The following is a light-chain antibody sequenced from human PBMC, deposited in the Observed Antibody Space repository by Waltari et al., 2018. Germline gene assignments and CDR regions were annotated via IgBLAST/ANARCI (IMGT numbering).Light chain of an antibody. CDR3: QVWDANTDPGV. CDR2: YDS. CDR1: HIESKS. Sequence: SYVLTQPPSVAVAPGETARVTWGGNHIESKSVHWYQQKPGQAPVLVISYDSDRPSGIPERFSGSNSGDTATLTISRVEAGDEADYYCQVWDANTDPGVFGTGTEVTVL. V-gene: IGLV3-21*01. J-gene: IGLJ1*01.